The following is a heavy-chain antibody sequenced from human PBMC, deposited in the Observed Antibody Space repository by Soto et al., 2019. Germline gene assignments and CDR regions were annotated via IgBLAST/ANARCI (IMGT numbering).Heavy chain of an antibody. V-gene: IGHV1-69*13. D-gene: IGHD2-15*01. J-gene: IGHJ6*02. CDR2: IIPIFGTA. CDR1: GGTFSSYA. CDR3: ARGCSGGSCYSGTDYYYYGMDV. Sequence: SVKVSCKASGGTFSSYAISWVRQAPGQGLEWMGGIIPIFGTANYAQKFQGRVTITADESTSTAYMELSSLRSEDTAVYYCARGCSGGSCYSGTDYYYYGMDVWGQGTTVTVS.